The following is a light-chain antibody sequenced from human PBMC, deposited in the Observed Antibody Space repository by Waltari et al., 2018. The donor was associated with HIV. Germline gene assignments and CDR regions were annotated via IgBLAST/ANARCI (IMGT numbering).Light chain of an antibody. V-gene: IGLV1-40*01. Sequence: QSVLTQPPSVSGAPGQRVTISCTGSSSHIGAGDDVHWYHQLPGTAHKRLLYGDSYRPTGVPDSFAVAKSGTSASRAITGREAEDGAEYYCQSCGSSLSAPVVFGGGTKLTVL. CDR3: QSCGSSLSAPVV. CDR2: GDS. J-gene: IGLJ2*01. CDR1: SSHIGAGDD.